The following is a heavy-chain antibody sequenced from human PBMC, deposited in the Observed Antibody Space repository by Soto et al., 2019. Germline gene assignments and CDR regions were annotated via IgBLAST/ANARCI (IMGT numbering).Heavy chain of an antibody. CDR1: GFTFSNYA. J-gene: IGHJ4*02. V-gene: IGHV3-21*01. D-gene: IGHD1-1*01. Sequence: GGSLRLSCAASGFTFSNYAMSWVRQAPGKGLEWVSSISRTSTYIYYADSLKGRFTISRDNAKNSVYLQMNSLRAEDTAVYYCARSTATPSFFDSWGQGTLVTVSS. CDR2: ISRTSTYI. CDR3: ARSTATPSFFDS.